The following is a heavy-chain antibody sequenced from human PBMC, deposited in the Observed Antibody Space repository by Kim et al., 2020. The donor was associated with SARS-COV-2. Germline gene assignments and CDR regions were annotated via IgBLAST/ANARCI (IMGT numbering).Heavy chain of an antibody. CDR3: TRKKTFVTMFDY. D-gene: IGHD2-21*02. Sequence: EYAASVAGRFTISRDDSQSTAYLQMNSLNTEDTAMYYCTRKKTFVTMFDYWGQGVLVTVSS. J-gene: IGHJ4*02. V-gene: IGHV3-49*02.